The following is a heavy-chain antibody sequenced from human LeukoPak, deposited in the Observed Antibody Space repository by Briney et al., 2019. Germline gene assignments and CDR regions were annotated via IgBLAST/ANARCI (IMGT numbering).Heavy chain of an antibody. CDR1: GGSFSGYY. D-gene: IGHD2-15*01. J-gene: IGHJ4*02. V-gene: IGHV4-59*01. Sequence: PSETLSLTCAVYGGSFSGYYWSWIRQPPGKGLEWIGYIYYSGSTYYNPSLKSRVTISVDTSKNQISLKLSSVTAADTAVYYCAREVVAATYYFDYWGQGTLVTVSS. CDR2: IYYSGST. CDR3: AREVVAATYYFDY.